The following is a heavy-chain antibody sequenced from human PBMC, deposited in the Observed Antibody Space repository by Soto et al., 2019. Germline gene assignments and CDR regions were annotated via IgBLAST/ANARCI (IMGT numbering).Heavy chain of an antibody. Sequence: QVQLQASGPGLVKPSGTLSVTCAVSGVSISSSNWWSWVRQPPGKGLEWIGEVHHDESTNYDPSLKSRVTISVDKSNNQFSLQLTSVTAADTAVYYCARIPYDYYALDVWGQGTTVTVSS. CDR1: GVSISSSNW. CDR3: ARIPYDYYALDV. D-gene: IGHD2-2*02. CDR2: VHHDEST. V-gene: IGHV4-4*02. J-gene: IGHJ6*02.